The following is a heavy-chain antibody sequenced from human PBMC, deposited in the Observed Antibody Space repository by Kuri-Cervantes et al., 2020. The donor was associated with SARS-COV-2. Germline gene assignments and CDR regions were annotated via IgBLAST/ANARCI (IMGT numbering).Heavy chain of an antibody. CDR2: ISSSSSYI. Sequence: GESLKISCAASGFTFSSYSMNWVRQAPGKGLEWVSSISSSSSYIYYADSVKGRFTISRDNAKNSLYLQMNSLRAEDTAVYYCAREDYDFRRSPYYYYMDVWGKGTTVTVSS. V-gene: IGHV3-21*01. CDR1: GFTFSSYS. CDR3: AREDYDFRRSPYYYYMDV. D-gene: IGHD3-3*01. J-gene: IGHJ6*03.